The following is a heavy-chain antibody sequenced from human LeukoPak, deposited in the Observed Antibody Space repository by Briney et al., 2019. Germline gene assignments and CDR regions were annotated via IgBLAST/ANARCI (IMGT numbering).Heavy chain of an antibody. Sequence: GGSLRLSCAASGFTVSSSYMSWVRQAPGKGLEWVSLIYSGGSTYYAASVKGRFTISRDNSKNTLYLQMNSLRAEDTAVYYCAKDTFGSGSSFDYWGQGTLVTVSS. CDR2: IYSGGST. J-gene: IGHJ4*02. V-gene: IGHV3-53*01. CDR1: GFTVSSSY. CDR3: AKDTFGSGSSFDY. D-gene: IGHD3-10*01.